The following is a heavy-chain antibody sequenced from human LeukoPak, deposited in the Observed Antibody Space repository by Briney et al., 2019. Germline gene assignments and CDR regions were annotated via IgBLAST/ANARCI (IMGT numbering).Heavy chain of an antibody. D-gene: IGHD3-3*01. CDR3: ARSYYDCWIGYYPFNYYYYYMDV. CDR2: IYYSGST. CDR1: GGSLSSGGYY. Sequence: SSETLSLTCTVCGGSLSSGGYYWSWIRQHPGKGLEWIGYIYYSGSTYYHPSLKSRVTISVDTSKNQYSLKLSSVTAADTAVYYCARSYYDCWIGYYPFNYYYYYMDVWAKGTTVTVSS. J-gene: IGHJ6*03. V-gene: IGHV4-31*03.